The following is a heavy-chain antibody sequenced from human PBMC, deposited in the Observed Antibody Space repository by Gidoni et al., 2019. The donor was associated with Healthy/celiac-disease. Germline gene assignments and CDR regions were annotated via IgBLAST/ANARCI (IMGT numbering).Heavy chain of an antibody. CDR3: ARLGVHHWYFDL. CDR2: IKQDGSEK. D-gene: IGHD2-8*01. V-gene: IGHV3-7*01. J-gene: IGHJ2*01. Sequence: LEWVANIKQDGSEKYYVDSVKGRFTISRDNAKNSLYLQMNSLRAEDTAVYYCARLGVHHWYFDLWGRGTLVTVSS.